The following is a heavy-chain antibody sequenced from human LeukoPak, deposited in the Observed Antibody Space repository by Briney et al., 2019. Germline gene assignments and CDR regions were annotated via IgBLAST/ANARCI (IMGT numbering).Heavy chain of an antibody. CDR3: ARVAGSGCPDY. D-gene: IGHD6-19*01. CDR2: IYYSGST. Sequence: PSETLSLTCTVSGGSISSYYWSWIRQPPGKGLEWIGYIYYSGSTNYNPSLKSRVTMSVDTSKNQFSLKLSSVTAADTAVYYCARVAGSGCPDYWGQGTLVTVSS. V-gene: IGHV4-59*01. CDR1: GGSISSYY. J-gene: IGHJ4*02.